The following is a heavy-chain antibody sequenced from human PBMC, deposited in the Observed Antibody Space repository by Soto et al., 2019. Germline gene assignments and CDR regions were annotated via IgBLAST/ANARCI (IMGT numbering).Heavy chain of an antibody. Sequence: GGSLRLSCTASGFTFNSHTMHWVRQAPGEXLEWVAVISYDGSYKFYADSVKGRFTISRGNSKSTLYLQMNRLTAADTAIYYCARDGLTAFGMIPPWHVDVWGQGPTVTVSS. V-gene: IGHV3-30-3*01. D-gene: IGHD3-3*01. CDR1: GFTFNSHT. CDR2: ISYDGSYK. J-gene: IGHJ6*02. CDR3: ARDGLTAFGMIPPWHVDV.